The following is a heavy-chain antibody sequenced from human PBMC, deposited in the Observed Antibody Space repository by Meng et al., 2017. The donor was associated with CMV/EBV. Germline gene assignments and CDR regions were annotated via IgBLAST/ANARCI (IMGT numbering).Heavy chain of an antibody. Sequence: SETLSLTCTVSGGSVSSGSYYWSWIRQPPGKGLEWIGYLYYSGSTNYNPSLKSRVTISVDTSKNQFSLKLSSVTAADTAVYYCARAATNFEYYGMDVWGQGTTVTVSS. J-gene: IGHJ6*02. CDR2: LYYSGST. CDR3: ARAATNFEYYGMDV. V-gene: IGHV4-61*01. CDR1: GGSVSSGSYY. D-gene: IGHD3-3*01.